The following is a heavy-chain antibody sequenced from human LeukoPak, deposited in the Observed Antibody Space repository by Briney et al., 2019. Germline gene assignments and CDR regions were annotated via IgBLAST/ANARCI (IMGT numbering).Heavy chain of an antibody. J-gene: IGHJ5*01. D-gene: IGHD3-9*01. V-gene: IGHV3-48*04. CDR2: ISSSATI. Sequence: GGSLRLSCAASGFTFSTYNMNWVRQAPGKGLEWVSYISSSATIYYADSVKGRFTISRDNAKNSLFLQMNSLSADDTAFYYCAKGLYYDILTGNYFDSWGQGTLVTVSS. CDR3: AKGLYYDILTGNYFDS. CDR1: GFTFSTYN.